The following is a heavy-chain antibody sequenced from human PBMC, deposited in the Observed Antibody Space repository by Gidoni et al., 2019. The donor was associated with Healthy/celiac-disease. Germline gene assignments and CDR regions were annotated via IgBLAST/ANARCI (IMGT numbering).Heavy chain of an antibody. CDR2: ISAYNGNT. Sequence: QVQLVQSGAEMKHPVASVKVSCKASGYTFTSSCIRWVRQDPGQGLEWMGWISAYNGNTNYAQKLQGRVTMTTDTSTSTAYMELRSLRSDDTAVYYWARGPLHYDILTGYRAYYGMDVWGQGTTVTVSS. CDR3: ARGPLHYDILTGYRAYYGMDV. D-gene: IGHD3-9*01. CDR1: GYTFTSSC. J-gene: IGHJ6*02. V-gene: IGHV1-18*01.